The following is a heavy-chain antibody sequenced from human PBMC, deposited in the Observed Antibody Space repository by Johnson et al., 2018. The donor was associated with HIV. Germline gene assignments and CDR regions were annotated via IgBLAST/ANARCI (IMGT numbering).Heavy chain of an antibody. D-gene: IGHD3-22*01. CDR1: RFTFSFYA. V-gene: IGHV3-30-3*01. J-gene: IGHJ3*02. CDR3: AKVRSGYTEIDAFDI. CDR2: ILYDGRNK. Sequence: QVQLVESGGGVAQPGRSLRLSCAASRFTFSFYAMHWVRQAPGKGLEWVALILYDGRNKYYADSVTGRFTFSRDNSKNTLYLQMNSLRAEETAVYFCAKVRSGYTEIDAFDIWGQGTMVTVSS.